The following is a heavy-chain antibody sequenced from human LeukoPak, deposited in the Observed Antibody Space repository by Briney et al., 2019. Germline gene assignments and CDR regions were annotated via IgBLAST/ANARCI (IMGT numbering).Heavy chain of an antibody. D-gene: IGHD6-6*01. Sequence: GGSLRLSCAASGFTFSSYGMHWVRQAPGKGLEWVAVISYDGSNKYYADSVKGRFTISRDNSKNTLYLQMNSLSAEDTAVYYCAKDQGAARLDYYYGMDVWGQGTTVTVSS. CDR2: ISYDGSNK. V-gene: IGHV3-30*18. CDR3: AKDQGAARLDYYYGMDV. J-gene: IGHJ6*02. CDR1: GFTFSSYG.